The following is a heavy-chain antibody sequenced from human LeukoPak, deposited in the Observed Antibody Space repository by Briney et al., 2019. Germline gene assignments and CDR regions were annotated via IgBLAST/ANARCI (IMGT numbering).Heavy chain of an antibody. Sequence: GGSLRLSCAASGFTFSSYEMNWVRQAPGKGLEWVSAISGSGGSTYYADSVKGRFTISRDNSKNTLYLQMNSLRAEDTAVYYCAGPYYECDYWGQGTLVTVSS. CDR2: ISGSGGST. CDR3: AGPYYECDY. D-gene: IGHD3-3*01. CDR1: GFTFSSYE. V-gene: IGHV3-23*01. J-gene: IGHJ4*02.